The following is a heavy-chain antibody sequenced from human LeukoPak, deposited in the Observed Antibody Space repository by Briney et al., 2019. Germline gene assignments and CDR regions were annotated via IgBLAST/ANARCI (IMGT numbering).Heavy chain of an antibody. V-gene: IGHV3-23*01. Sequence: GGSLRLSCAASGFTFSSYAMSWVRQAPGKGLEWVSAISGSGGSTYYADSVKGRFTISRDNSKNTLYLQMNSLRAEDTAVYYCAKGRSYCSGGSCYPFDYWGQGTLVTVSS. CDR1: GFTFSSYA. D-gene: IGHD2-15*01. CDR2: ISGSGGST. J-gene: IGHJ4*02. CDR3: AKGRSYCSGGSCYPFDY.